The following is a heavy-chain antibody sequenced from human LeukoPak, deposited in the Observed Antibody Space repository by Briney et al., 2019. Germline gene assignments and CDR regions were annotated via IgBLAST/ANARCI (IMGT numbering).Heavy chain of an antibody. CDR2: ISADNGNT. CDR3: ATSLANYYDKTNSYYYYMDV. CDR1: GGTFSSYA. J-gene: IGHJ6*03. V-gene: IGHV1-18*01. D-gene: IGHD3-22*01. Sequence: GASVKVSCKASGGTFSSYAISWVRQAPGQGLEWMGWISADNGNTNYAHKFQGRVTMTTDTSTSTAYMELSSLRSEDTAVYYCATSLANYYDKTNSYYYYMDVWGKGTTVTISS.